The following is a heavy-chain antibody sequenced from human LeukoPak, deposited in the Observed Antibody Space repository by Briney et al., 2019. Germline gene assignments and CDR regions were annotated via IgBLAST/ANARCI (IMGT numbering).Heavy chain of an antibody. CDR1: GGTFSSYA. Sequence: GSSVKVSCKAPGGTFSSYAISWVRQAPGQGLEWMGRIIPIFGIANYAQKFQGRVTITADKSTSTAYMELSSLRSEDTAVYYCARDRVVAALSFYYYGMDVWGQGTTVTVSS. CDR3: ARDRVVAALSFYYYGMDV. D-gene: IGHD2-2*01. J-gene: IGHJ6*02. CDR2: IIPIFGIA. V-gene: IGHV1-69*04.